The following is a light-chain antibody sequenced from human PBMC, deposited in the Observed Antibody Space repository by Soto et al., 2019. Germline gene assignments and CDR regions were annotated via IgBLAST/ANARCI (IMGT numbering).Light chain of an antibody. V-gene: IGLV1-44*01. CDR1: SSNIGSNT. CDR2: SNN. Sequence: QSVLTQPPSASGTPGQRATVSCSGSSSNIGSNTVNWYQQLPGTAPKLLIYSNNQRPSGVPDRFSGSKSGTSASLAISGLQSEDEADYYCAAWDDSLTGYVFGTGTKVTVL. J-gene: IGLJ1*01. CDR3: AAWDDSLTGYV.